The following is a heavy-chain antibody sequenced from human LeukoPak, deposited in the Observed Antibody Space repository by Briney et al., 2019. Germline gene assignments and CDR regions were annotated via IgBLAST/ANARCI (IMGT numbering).Heavy chain of an antibody. CDR3: ARRKYYYGSGSPIDY. CDR2: INRSGST. J-gene: IGHJ4*02. V-gene: IGHV4-34*01. D-gene: IGHD3-10*01. Sequence: SETLSLTCAVYGGSFSDYYWSWIRQPPGKGLEWIGEINRSGSTNYNPSLKSRVTISVDTSKNQFSLKLSSVTAEDTAVYYCARRKYYYGSGSPIDYWGQGTLVTVSS. CDR1: GGSFSDYY.